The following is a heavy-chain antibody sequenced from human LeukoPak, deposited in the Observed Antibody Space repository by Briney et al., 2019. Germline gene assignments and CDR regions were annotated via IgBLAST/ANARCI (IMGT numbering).Heavy chain of an antibody. CDR3: AKDRGKYCSGGSCERNLDY. D-gene: IGHD2-15*01. CDR1: GFTFSSYG. CDR2: IRYDGSNK. J-gene: IGHJ4*02. Sequence: GGSLRLSCAASGFTFSSYGMHWVRQAPGKGLEWVAFIRYDGSNKYYADSVKGRFTISRDNSKNTLYLQMNSLRAEDTAVYYCAKDRGKYCSGGSCERNLDYWGQGTLVTVSS. V-gene: IGHV3-30*02.